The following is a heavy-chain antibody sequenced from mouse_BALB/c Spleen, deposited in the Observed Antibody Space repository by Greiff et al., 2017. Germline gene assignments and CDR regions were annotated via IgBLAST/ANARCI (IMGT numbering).Heavy chain of an antibody. CDR3: ARHGNYEAMDY. CDR2: ISNLAYSI. CDR1: GFTFSDYG. J-gene: IGHJ4*01. D-gene: IGHD2-1*01. V-gene: IGHV5-15*02. Sequence: EVMLVESGGGLVQPGGSRKLSCAASGFTFSDYGMAWVRQAPGKGPEWVAFISNLAYSIYYADTVTGRFTISRENAKNTLYLEMSSLRSEDTAMYYCARHGNYEAMDYWGQGTSVTVSS.